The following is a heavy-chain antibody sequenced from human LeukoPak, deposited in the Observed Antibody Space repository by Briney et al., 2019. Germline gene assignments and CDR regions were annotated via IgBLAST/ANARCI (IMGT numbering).Heavy chain of an antibody. CDR1: GGSISSGGYY. CDR3: ARGGASGWYPDY. V-gene: IGHV4-31*03. CDR2: IYYSGST. D-gene: IGHD6-19*01. Sequence: PSQTLSLTCTVSGGSISSGGYYWSWIRQHPGKGLEWIGYIYYSGSTNYNPSLKSRVTISVDTSKNQFSLKLSSVTAADTAVYYCARGGASGWYPDYWGQGTLVTVSS. J-gene: IGHJ4*02.